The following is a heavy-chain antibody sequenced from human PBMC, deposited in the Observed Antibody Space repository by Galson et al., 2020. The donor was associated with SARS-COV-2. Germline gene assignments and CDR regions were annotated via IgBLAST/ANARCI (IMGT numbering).Heavy chain of an antibody. D-gene: IGHD3-10*01. CDR3: ARADPTYGSGTTDY. J-gene: IGHJ4*02. CDR1: GGSFSGYY. CDR2: INHSGST. V-gene: IGHV4-34*01. Sequence: PSETLSLTCAVYGGSFSGYYWTWIRQTPGKGLEWIGEINHSGSTNYNPSLKSRVTVSVDTSKNQFSLTVNSVTAADTAVYYCARADPTYGSGTTDYWGQGTLVTVSS.